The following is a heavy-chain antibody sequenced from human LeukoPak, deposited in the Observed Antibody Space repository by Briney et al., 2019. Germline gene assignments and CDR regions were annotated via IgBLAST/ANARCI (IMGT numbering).Heavy chain of an antibody. J-gene: IGHJ4*02. CDR2: ISAYNGNT. V-gene: IGHV1-18*01. D-gene: IGHD3-22*01. CDR3: ARSSYYDSSGYYSYY. CDR1: GYTFTSYG. Sequence: ASVKVSCKASGYTFTSYGISWVRQAPGQGLEWMGWISAYNGNTNYAQKLQGRVTMTTDTSTSTAYMELRSLRSDDTAVYYCARSSYYDSSGYYSYYWGQGTLVTVSS.